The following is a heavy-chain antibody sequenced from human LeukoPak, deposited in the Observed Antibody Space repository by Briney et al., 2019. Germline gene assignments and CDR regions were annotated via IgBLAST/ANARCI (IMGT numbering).Heavy chain of an antibody. D-gene: IGHD2-2*01. CDR2: IISIFGTA. Sequence: ASVKVSCKASGYTFTGYYMHWVRQAPGQGLEWMGGIISIFGTANYAQKFQGRVTITTDESTSTAYMELSSLRSEDTAVYYCATLGYCSSTSCYRPFDYWGQGTLVTVSS. CDR1: GYTFTGYY. J-gene: IGHJ4*02. V-gene: IGHV1-69*05. CDR3: ATLGYCSSTSCYRPFDY.